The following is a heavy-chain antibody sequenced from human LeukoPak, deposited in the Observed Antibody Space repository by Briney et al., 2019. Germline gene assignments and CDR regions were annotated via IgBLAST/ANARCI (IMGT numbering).Heavy chain of an antibody. Sequence: GGSLRLSCAASGFTFSSYWMSWVRQAPGKGLEWVANIKQDGSEKYYVDSVKGRLTITRDNTRNSLFLQMYSLRAEDTAVYFCAREDGYCSGGNCYSYFDSWGQGTLATVSS. V-gene: IGHV3-7*01. D-gene: IGHD2-15*01. CDR2: IKQDGSEK. J-gene: IGHJ4*02. CDR3: AREDGYCSGGNCYSYFDS. CDR1: GFTFSSYW.